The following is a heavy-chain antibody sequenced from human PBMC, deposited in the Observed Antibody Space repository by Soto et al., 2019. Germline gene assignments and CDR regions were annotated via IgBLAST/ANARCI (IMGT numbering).Heavy chain of an antibody. CDR1: RFTFSSYA. D-gene: IGHD3-22*01. CDR3: ARAYRYDSSGFLGY. CDR2: ISSNGGST. V-gene: IGHV3-64*04. Sequence: CGSLRLSCSASRFTFSSYAIHWVLQTPGKGLEYVSAISSNGGSTYYAQNFQGRVTMTRDTSASTVDMELSSLGSEDTAVYYCARAYRYDSSGFLGYWGQGTLVTVSS. J-gene: IGHJ4*02.